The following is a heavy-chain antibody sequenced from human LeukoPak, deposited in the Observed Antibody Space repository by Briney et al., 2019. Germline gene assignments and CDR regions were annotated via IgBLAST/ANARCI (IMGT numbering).Heavy chain of an antibody. Sequence: GGSLRLSCAASGFTLRSYTMNWVRQAPGKGLEWVSAISGSGGSTYYADSVKGRFTISRDNSKNTLYLQMNSLRAEDTAVYYCAKSAIVVVPAYSWGVFDYWGQGTLVTVSS. CDR3: AKSAIVVVPAYSWGVFDY. J-gene: IGHJ4*02. CDR1: GFTLRSYT. D-gene: IGHD2-2*01. CDR2: ISGSGGST. V-gene: IGHV3-23*01.